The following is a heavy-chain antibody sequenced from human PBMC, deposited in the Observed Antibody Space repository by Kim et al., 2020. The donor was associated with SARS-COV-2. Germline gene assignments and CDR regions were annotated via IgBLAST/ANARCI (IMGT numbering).Heavy chain of an antibody. D-gene: IGHD3-22*01. CDR3: AKGDPFITMIVVVITTLFEY. CDR1: GFTFSSYS. V-gene: IGHV3-23*01. J-gene: IGHJ4*02. CDR2: ISGGGSST. Sequence: GGSLRLSCAASGFTFSSYSMSWVRQAPGKGLEWVSGISGGGSSTCYADSVKGRFTISRDNAKNTLYLQMNSLRAEDTAVYYCAKGDPFITMIVVVITTLFEYWGQGPLVTVPS.